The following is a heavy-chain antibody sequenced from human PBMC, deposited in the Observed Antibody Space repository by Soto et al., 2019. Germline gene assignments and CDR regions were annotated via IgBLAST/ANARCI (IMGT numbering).Heavy chain of an antibody. V-gene: IGHV1-24*01. CDR2: FDPEDGET. J-gene: IGHJ4*02. CDR3: AREPNPSGYTYYYDSSGPPRDY. CDR1: GYTLTELS. D-gene: IGHD3-22*01. Sequence: ASVKVSCKVSGYTLTELSMHWVRQAPGKGLERMGGFDPEDGETIYAQKFQGRVTMTEDTSTDTAYMELSSLRSEDTAVYYCAREPNPSGYTYYYDSSGPPRDYWGQGTLVTVSS.